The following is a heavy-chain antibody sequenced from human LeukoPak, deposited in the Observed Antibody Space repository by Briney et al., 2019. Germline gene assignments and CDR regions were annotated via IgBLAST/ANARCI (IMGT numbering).Heavy chain of an antibody. J-gene: IGHJ4*02. Sequence: PVGSLRLSCAASGFTFSSYEMNWVRHAPGTGLEWVSYISSSGSTIYYADSVKGRFTISRDNAKNSLYLQMNSLRAEDTAVYYCARAGGYYLAWGQGTLVTVSS. D-gene: IGHD3-10*01. CDR1: GFTFSSYE. CDR3: ARAGGYYLA. CDR2: ISSSGSTI. V-gene: IGHV3-48*03.